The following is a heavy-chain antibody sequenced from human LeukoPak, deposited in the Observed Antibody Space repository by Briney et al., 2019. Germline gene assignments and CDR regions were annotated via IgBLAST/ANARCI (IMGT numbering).Heavy chain of an antibody. CDR1: GGSISSSSYY. CDR3: ASYNWNYVMAFDI. D-gene: IGHD1-7*01. J-gene: IGHJ3*02. V-gene: IGHV4-39*07. CDR2: IYYSGST. Sequence: SETLSLTCTVSGGSISSSSYYWGRIRQPPGKGLEWIGSIYYSGSTYYNPSLKSRVTMSVDTSKNQFSLKLSSVTAADTAVYYCASYNWNYVMAFDIWGQGTMVTVSS.